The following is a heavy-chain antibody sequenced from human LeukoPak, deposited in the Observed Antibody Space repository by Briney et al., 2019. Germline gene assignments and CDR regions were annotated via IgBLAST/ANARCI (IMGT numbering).Heavy chain of an antibody. CDR2: ISWDGGST. CDR1: GFTFSSYG. D-gene: IGHD5-18*01. V-gene: IGHV3-43*02. Sequence: GGSLRLSCAASGFTFSSYGMHWVRQAPGKGLEWVSLISWDGGSTYYADSVKGRFTISRDNSKNSLYLQMNSLRTEDTALYYCAKERYSYGYDVWGKGTTVTVSS. J-gene: IGHJ6*04. CDR3: AKERYSYGYDV.